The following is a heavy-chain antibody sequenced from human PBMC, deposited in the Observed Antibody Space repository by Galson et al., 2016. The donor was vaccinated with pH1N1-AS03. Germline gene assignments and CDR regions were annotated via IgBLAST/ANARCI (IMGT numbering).Heavy chain of an antibody. CDR1: GFIFRSYW. CDR2: INSDGSSA. V-gene: IGHV3-74*01. Sequence: SLRLSCAATGFIFRSYWMHWVRQAPGKGLVWVSRINSDGSSAIYADSVMGRFTISRDNAQNTLYLQMNSLRAEDTAIYYCAREPYRPPYFDYWGLGTLVTVAS. CDR3: AREPYRPPYFDY. D-gene: IGHD3-16*02. J-gene: IGHJ4*02.